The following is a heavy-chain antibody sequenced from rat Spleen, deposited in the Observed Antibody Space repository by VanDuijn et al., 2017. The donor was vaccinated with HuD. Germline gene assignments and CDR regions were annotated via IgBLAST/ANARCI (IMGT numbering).Heavy chain of an antibody. Sequence: EVQLVESGGGLVQPGRSLKLSCAASGFTFSSSWLNWIRQTPGKGLEWIAAINPDGSSTYYRDSVRGRFTISRDNAKSTLYLQMDSLRSEDTATYYCERHNSGYGVMDAWGQGASVTVSS. J-gene: IGHJ4*01. V-gene: IGHV5-29*01. CDR3: ERHNSGYGVMDA. CDR1: GFTFSSSW. CDR2: INPDGSST. D-gene: IGHD4-3*01.